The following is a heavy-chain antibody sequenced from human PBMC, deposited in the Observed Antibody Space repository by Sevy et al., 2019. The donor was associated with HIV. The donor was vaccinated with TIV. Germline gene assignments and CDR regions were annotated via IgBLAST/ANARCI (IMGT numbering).Heavy chain of an antibody. J-gene: IGHJ4*02. CDR2: ISGSGGST. Sequence: GGSLRLSCAASGFTFSSYAMSWVRQAPGKGLEWVSAISGSGGSTYYADSVKGRFTISRDNSKNTLYLHMYSLRAEDTAVYYWAKGWGSGSYSGVDYWGQGTLVTVSS. CDR3: AKGWGSGSYSGVDY. CDR1: GFTFSSYA. V-gene: IGHV3-23*01. D-gene: IGHD1-26*01.